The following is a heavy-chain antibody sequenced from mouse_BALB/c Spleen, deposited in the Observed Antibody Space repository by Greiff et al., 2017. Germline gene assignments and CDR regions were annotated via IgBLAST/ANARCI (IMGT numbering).Heavy chain of an antibody. CDR2: IRLKSNNYAT. D-gene: IGHD2-10*02. CDR3: TREVWYWYFDV. J-gene: IGHJ1*01. Sequence: EVKLVESGGGLVQPGGSMKLSCVASGFTFSNYWMNWVRQSPEKGLEWVAEIRLKSNNYATHYAESVKGRFTISRDDSKSSVYLQMNNLRAEDTGIYYCTREVWYWYFDVWGAGTTVTVSS. CDR1: GFTFSNYW. V-gene: IGHV6-6*02.